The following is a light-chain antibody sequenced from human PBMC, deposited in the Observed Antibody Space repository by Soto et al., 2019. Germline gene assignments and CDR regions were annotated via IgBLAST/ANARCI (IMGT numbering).Light chain of an antibody. V-gene: IGKV3-20*01. CDR2: GAS. J-gene: IGKJ5*01. CDR1: QSVSSSY. CDR3: QQYGSSPPT. Sequence: LTQSPGTLSLSPGERATLSCRASQSVSSSYLAWYQQKPGQAPRLLIYGASSRATGIPDRFSGSGSGTDFTLTISRLEPEDVAVYYCQQYGSSPPTFGQGTRLEIK.